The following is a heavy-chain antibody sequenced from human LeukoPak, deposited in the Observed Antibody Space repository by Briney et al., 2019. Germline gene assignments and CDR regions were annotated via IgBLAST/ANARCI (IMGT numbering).Heavy chain of an antibody. CDR2: IHPGDSDT. CDR1: GYRFTSYW. V-gene: IGHV5-51*01. J-gene: IGHJ3*01. CDR3: ARQPNYYDTRGYLSHAFDV. D-gene: IGHD3-22*01. Sequence: GESLKISCKGSGYRFTSYWIGWVRQMPGKGLEWMGIIHPGDSDTKYSPSYQGQVTISADKSISTAYLQWSSLKASDTAMYYCARQPNYYDTRGYLSHAFDVWGQGTMVTVSS.